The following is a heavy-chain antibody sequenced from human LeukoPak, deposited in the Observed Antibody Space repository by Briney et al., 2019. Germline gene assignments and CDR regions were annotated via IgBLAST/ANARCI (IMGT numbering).Heavy chain of an antibody. CDR1: GFTFSSYS. CDR3: AKGPGRYCSGGNCYAES. Sequence: SGGSLRLSCAASGFTFSSYSMNWVRQAPGKGLEWVSYISSSSSTIYYADSVKGRFTISRDNAKNSLYLQMNSLRAEDTAVYSCAKGPGRYCSGGNCYAESWGQGTLVTVSS. CDR2: ISSSSSTI. J-gene: IGHJ5*02. V-gene: IGHV3-48*01. D-gene: IGHD2-15*01.